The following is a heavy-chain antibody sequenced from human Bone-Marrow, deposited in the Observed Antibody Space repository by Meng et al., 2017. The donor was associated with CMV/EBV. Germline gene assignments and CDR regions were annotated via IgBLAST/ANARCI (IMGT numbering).Heavy chain of an antibody. D-gene: IGHD3-3*01. CDR2: IYHSGST. J-gene: IGHJ4*02. V-gene: IGHV4-38-2*02. CDR3: ARGGVVIPFDY. CDR1: GYSISSGYY. Sequence: SEPLSLTCTVSGYSISSGYYWGWIRQPPGKGLEWIGSIYHSGSTYYNPSLKSRVTISVDTSKNQFSLKLSSVTAADTAVYYCARGGVVIPFDYWGQGTLVTVSS.